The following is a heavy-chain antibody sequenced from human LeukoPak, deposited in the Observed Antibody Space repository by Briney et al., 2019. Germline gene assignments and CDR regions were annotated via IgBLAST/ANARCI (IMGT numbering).Heavy chain of an antibody. CDR3: ARTHPTGYFDY. D-gene: IGHD1-14*01. CDR2: IHDGGST. CDR1: GFTFGNYA. Sequence: GGSLRLSCEASGFTFGNYAMNWVRQAPGKGLEWVSVIHDGGSTYYADSVKGRFTISRDNSKNTVYLQMNSLRAGDTAVYYCARTHPTGYFDYWAREPWSPSPQ. V-gene: IGHV3-53*01. J-gene: IGHJ4*02.